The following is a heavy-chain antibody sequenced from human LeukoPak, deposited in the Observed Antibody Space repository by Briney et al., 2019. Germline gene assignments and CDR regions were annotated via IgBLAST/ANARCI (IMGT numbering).Heavy chain of an antibody. CDR2: ISGRGGST. D-gene: IGHD2-2*01. CDR3: AKDAPVNIVVVPAANS. Sequence: GGSLRLSCAASGFTFSSYAMSWVRQAPGRGLEWVSVISGRGGSTYYADSVKGRFTISRDNSKNTLYLQMNSLRAEDTAVYYCAKDAPVNIVVVPAANSWGQGTLVTVSS. CDR1: GFTFSSYA. V-gene: IGHV3-23*01. J-gene: IGHJ4*02.